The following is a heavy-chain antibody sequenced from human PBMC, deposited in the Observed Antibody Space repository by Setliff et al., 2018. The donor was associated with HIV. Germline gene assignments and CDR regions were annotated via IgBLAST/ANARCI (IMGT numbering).Heavy chain of an antibody. CDR1: GFTFRDYA. Sequence: GGSLRLSCAASGFTFRDYAMHWVRQAPGKGLEWVAVIWRDESNQKYGDSVSGRFIISRDNARNSLYLQMNSLRAEDTAVYYCARDSGSTWYASSRSDYWGQGTLVTVSS. CDR2: IWRDESNQ. CDR3: ARDSGSTWYASSRSDY. D-gene: IGHD6-13*01. J-gene: IGHJ4*02. V-gene: IGHV3-33*01.